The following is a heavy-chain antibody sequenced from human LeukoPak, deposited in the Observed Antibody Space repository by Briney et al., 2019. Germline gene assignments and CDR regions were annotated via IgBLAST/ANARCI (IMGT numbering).Heavy chain of an antibody. D-gene: IGHD3-9*01. CDR2: IYYSGST. J-gene: IGHJ4*02. V-gene: IGHV4-38-2*02. CDR3: ARRTILAGSDY. Sequence: PSETLSLTCTVCGYSISSGYYWGWIRQPPGKGLEWIGSIYYSGSTNYNPSLKSRVTISVDTSKNQFSLKLSSVTAADTAVYYCARRTILAGSDYWGQGTLVTVSS. CDR1: GYSISSGYY.